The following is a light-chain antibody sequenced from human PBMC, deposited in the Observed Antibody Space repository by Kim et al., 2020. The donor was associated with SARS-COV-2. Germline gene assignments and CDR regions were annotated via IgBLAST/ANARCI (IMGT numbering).Light chain of an antibody. CDR3: SSFTTRSTLV. CDR2: DVN. J-gene: IGLJ3*02. V-gene: IGLV2-14*03. Sequence: QSALTRPASVSGSPGQSISISCTGTSSNIGSYNYVSWHQQHPGKAPKLMIYDVNKRPSGISSRFSGSKSGSTASLTISGLQAEDEADYYCSSFTTRSTLVFGGGTKVTVL. CDR1: SSNIGSYNY.